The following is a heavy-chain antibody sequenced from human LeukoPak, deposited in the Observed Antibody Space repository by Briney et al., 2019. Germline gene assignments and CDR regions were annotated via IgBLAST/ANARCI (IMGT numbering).Heavy chain of an antibody. CDR2: ISAYNGNT. D-gene: IGHD3-22*01. J-gene: IGHJ4*02. CDR3: ARDSLRSYYDSSGYYY. CDR1: GYTFTSYG. Sequence: ASVKVSCKASGYTFTSYGISWVRQAPGQGLEWMGWISAYNGNTNYAQKLQGRVTMTTDTSTSTAYMELRSLRSDDTAVYYCARDSLRSYYDSSGYYYWGQGTLVTVSS. V-gene: IGHV1-18*01.